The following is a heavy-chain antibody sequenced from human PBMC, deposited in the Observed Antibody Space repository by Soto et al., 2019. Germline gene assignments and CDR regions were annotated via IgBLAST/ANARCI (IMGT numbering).Heavy chain of an antibody. J-gene: IGHJ6*02. CDR2: INAGNGNT. D-gene: IGHD3-10*01. Sequence: ASVTVSCPASGSTFPSYAMHLVRQDPGQRLEWMGWINAGNGNTKYSQKFQGRVTITRDTSASTAYMELSSLRSEDTAVYYCARGDARIGGYAMDAWGQGTTVTVSS. CDR1: GSTFPSYA. CDR3: ARGDARIGGYAMDA. V-gene: IGHV1-3*01.